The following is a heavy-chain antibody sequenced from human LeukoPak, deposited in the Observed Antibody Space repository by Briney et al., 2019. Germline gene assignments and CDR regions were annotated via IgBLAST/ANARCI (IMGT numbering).Heavy chain of an antibody. CDR3: ARQDGRALYYFDY. D-gene: IGHD5-24*01. J-gene: IGHJ4*02. CDR1: GYSFTSYW. Sequence: GESLKISCRASGYSFTSYWIAWVRQMPGKGLEWMGIIYPGDSDTRYSPSFQGQVTISADKSISTAYLQWSSLKASDTAVYYCARQDGRALYYFDYWGQGALVTVSS. CDR2: IYPGDSDT. V-gene: IGHV5-51*01.